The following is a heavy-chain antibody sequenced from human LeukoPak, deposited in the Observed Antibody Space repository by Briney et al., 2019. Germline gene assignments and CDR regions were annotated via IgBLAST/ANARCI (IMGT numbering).Heavy chain of an antibody. D-gene: IGHD3-16*01. CDR3: ARPGPYVSWFDP. J-gene: IGHJ5*02. CDR1: GGTFSSYA. Sequence: SVKVSCKASGGTFSSYAISWVRQAPGQGLEWMGGIIPIFGTANYAQKFQGRVTITADKSTSTAYMELSSLRSEDTAVYYCARPGPYVSWFDPWGQGTLVTVSS. CDR2: IIPIFGTA. V-gene: IGHV1-69*06.